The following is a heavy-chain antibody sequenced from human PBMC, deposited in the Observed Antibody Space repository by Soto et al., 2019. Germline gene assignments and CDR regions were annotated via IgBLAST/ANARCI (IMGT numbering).Heavy chain of an antibody. D-gene: IGHD2-21*02. CDR1: GGSISSYY. Sequence: PSETLSLTCTVSGGSISSYYWSWIRQPPGKGLEWIGYMYNTGSTIYNPSLKGRVTISVDTSKNQFSLKLNSVTAADTAVYYCARDLWGYCGADCYPLDVWGQGTTVTVS. CDR2: MYNTGST. J-gene: IGHJ6*02. CDR3: ARDLWGYCGADCYPLDV. V-gene: IGHV4-59*01.